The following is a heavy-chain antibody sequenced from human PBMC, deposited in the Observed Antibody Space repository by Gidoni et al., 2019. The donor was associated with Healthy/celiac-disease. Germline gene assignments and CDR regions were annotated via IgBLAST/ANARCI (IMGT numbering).Heavy chain of an antibody. CDR3: ARVGSELWFGESYYFDY. CDR2: INPNSGGT. D-gene: IGHD3-10*01. J-gene: IGHJ4*02. CDR1: GYTFTGYY. Sequence: QVQLVQSGAEVKKPGASVKVSCTASGYTFTGYYRHWVRQAPGQGLEWMGWINPNSGGTNYAQKFQGRVTMTRDTSISTAYMELSRLRSDDTAVYYCARVGSELWFGESYYFDYWGQGTLVTVSS. V-gene: IGHV1-2*02.